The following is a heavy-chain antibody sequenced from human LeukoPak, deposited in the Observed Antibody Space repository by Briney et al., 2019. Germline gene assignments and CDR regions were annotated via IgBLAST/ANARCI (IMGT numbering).Heavy chain of an antibody. V-gene: IGHV3-21*01. CDR1: PLTFNSYS. D-gene: IGHD1-26*01. CDR3: ARDYSPPHWSENSGYFDS. J-gene: IGHJ4*02. CDR2: ITTSSRYI. Sequence: GGSLRLSCTASPLTFNSYSLIWVRQAPGKGLEWVSSITTSSRYIYYADSVKGRFTISRDNAKNSLYLQMNGLRFEDTAVYYCARDYSPPHWSENSGYFDSWGQGTLVTVSS.